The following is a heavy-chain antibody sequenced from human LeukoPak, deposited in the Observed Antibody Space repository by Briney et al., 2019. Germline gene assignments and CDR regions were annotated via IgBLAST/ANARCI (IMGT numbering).Heavy chain of an antibody. CDR3: AGGAVVVPAAYTVYYYYGIDV. D-gene: IGHD2-2*01. CDR2: INHSGST. Sequence: SETLSLTCAVYGGSFSGYYWSWIRQPPGKGLGWIGEINHSGSTNYNPSLKSRVSISVDTSKNQFSLKLSSVTAADTAVYYCAGGAVVVPAAYTVYYYYGIDVWGQGTTVTVSS. J-gene: IGHJ6*02. CDR1: GGSFSGYY. V-gene: IGHV4-34*01.